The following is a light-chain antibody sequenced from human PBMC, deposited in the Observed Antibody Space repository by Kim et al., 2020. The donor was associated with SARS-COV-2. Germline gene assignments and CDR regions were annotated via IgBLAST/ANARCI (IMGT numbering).Light chain of an antibody. CDR3: QQYYSNPFT. CDR1: QDIRNY. Sequence: AIRITQSPSSLSASTGDRVTVTCRASQDIRNYLAWYQQKPGKAPKLLIYAASTLQSGVPSRFRGSGSGTDFTLSISRLQSEDFATYYCQQYYSNPFTFGPGTKVDIK. J-gene: IGKJ3*01. V-gene: IGKV1-8*01. CDR2: AAS.